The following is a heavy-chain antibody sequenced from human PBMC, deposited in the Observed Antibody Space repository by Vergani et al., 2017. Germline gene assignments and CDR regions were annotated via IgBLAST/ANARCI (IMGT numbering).Heavy chain of an antibody. J-gene: IGHJ5*02. V-gene: IGHV3-30*18. CDR3: AKAPFGVAPGWFDP. Sequence: QVQLVESGGGVVQPGRSLRLSCAASGFTFSSYGMHWVRQAPGKGLEWVAVISYDGSNKYYADSVKGRFTISRDNSKNTLYLQMNSLRAEDTAVYYCAKAPFGVAPGWFDPWGQGTLVTVSS. D-gene: IGHD3-3*01. CDR2: ISYDGSNK. CDR1: GFTFSSYG.